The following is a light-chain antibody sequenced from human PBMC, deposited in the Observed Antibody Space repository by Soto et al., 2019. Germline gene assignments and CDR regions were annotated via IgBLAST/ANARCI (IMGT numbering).Light chain of an antibody. Sequence: EIVLTQSPGTLSLSPGERATLSCRASQSVSSSYLAWYQQKPGQATRLLIYGASSRATGIPDRFSGSGSGTDFTLTISRLEPEAFAVYYCQQYGSSPLFSFGAGTKVDIK. CDR2: GAS. J-gene: IGKJ3*01. CDR3: QQYGSSPLFS. V-gene: IGKV3-20*01. CDR1: QSVSSSY.